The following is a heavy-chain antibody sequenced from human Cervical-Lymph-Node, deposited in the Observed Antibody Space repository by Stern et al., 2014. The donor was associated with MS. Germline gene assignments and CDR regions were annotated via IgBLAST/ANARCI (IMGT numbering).Heavy chain of an antibody. CDR3: PGDWFDP. CDR2: IVVGSGNT. J-gene: IGHJ5*02. CDR1: GFTFTSSA. V-gene: IGHV1-58*01. D-gene: IGHD3-22*01. Sequence: QLVQSGPEVKKPGTSVKVSCTASGFTFTSSAVQWVRQARGQRLEWIGWIVVGSGNTNYAQKCQERVTITRDMSTSTAYMELSSLRSEDTAVYDSPGDWFDPWGQGTLVTVSS.